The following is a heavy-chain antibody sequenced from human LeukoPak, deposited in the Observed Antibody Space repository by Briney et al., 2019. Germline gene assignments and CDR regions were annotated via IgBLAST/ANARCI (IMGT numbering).Heavy chain of an antibody. CDR3: AKGRHYYGSGSCFDY. J-gene: IGHJ4*02. CDR1: GFTFSSYS. CDR2: ISSSSSYI. V-gene: IGHV3-21*04. Sequence: GGSLRLSCAASGFTFSSYSMNWVRQAPGKGLEWVSSISSSSSYIYYADSVKGRFTISRDNAKNSLYLQMNSLRAEDTALYYCAKGRHYYGSGSCFDYWGQGILVTVSS. D-gene: IGHD3-10*01.